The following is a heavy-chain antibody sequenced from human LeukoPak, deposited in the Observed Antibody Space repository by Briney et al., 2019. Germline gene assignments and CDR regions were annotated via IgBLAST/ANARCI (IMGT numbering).Heavy chain of an antibody. CDR3: ARAGPFYSGNYLGF. J-gene: IGHJ4*02. CDR2: INPNSGDT. Sequence: ASVKVSCKASGCSFTSYYMHWVRQAPGQGLEWMGWINPNSGDTNSAQKFQGRVTMTRDTSISTAYMELSRLTSDDTAVYYCARAGPFYSGNYLGFWGQGTLVTVSS. D-gene: IGHD1-26*01. V-gene: IGHV1-2*02. CDR1: GCSFTSYY.